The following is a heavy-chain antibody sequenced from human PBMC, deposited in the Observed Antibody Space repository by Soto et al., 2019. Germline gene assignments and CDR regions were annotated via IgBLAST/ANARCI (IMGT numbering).Heavy chain of an antibody. CDR2: IYYSGST. CDR1: GGSISSGDYY. CDR3: ARGPYYYGSGSYAYFDY. D-gene: IGHD3-10*01. V-gene: IGHV4-30-4*01. Sequence: PSETLSLTCTVSGGSISSGDYYWSWIRQPPGKGLEWIGYIYYSGSTYYNPSLKSRVTISVDTSKNQSSLKLSSVTAADTAVYYCARGPYYYGSGSYAYFDYWGQGTLVTVSS. J-gene: IGHJ4*02.